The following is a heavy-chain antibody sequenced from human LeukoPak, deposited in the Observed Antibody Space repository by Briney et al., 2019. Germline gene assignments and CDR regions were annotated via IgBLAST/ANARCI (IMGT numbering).Heavy chain of an antibody. V-gene: IGHV3-11*01. D-gene: IGHD3-22*01. CDR2: ISSSGSTI. J-gene: IGHJ4*02. CDR3: ARVSDRDHDRRGSFDD. Sequence: GGSLRLSCAGSGFGFNGHYLTWIRQAPGKGLEWISYISSSGSTIYYADSVKGRFTISKDNAKNSVFQQMNSLKAEVTAVYYCARVSDRDHDRRGSFDDWGQGTLVTVSA. CDR1: GFGFNGHY.